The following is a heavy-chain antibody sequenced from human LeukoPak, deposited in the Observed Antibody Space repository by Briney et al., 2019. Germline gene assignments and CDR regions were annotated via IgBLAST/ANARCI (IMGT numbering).Heavy chain of an antibody. Sequence: SETLSLTCTVSGGSISSYYWSWIRQPPGKGLEWIGYIYYSGSTNYNPSLKSRVTISVDTSKNQFSLKLSSVTAADTAVYYCATIATFGELLVWGQGTLVTVSS. CDR2: IYYSGST. CDR1: GGSISSYY. D-gene: IGHD3-10*01. V-gene: IGHV4-59*01. CDR3: ATIATFGELLV. J-gene: IGHJ4*02.